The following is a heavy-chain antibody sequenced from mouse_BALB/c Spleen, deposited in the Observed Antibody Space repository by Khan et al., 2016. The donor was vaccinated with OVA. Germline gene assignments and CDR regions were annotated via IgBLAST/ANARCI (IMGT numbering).Heavy chain of an antibody. CDR1: GDSITSGY. J-gene: IGHJ3*01. CDR2: INYSGGT. Sequence: EVQLQESGPSLVKPSQTLSLTCSVTGDSITSGYWNWIQKFPGNELEYMGYINYSGGTYYNPSLKSRISITRDTSKNQYYLQLKSATTEDTAIFYCAGYGSYFAYWGQGTLVTVSA. V-gene: IGHV3-8*02. CDR3: AGYGSYFAY. D-gene: IGHD1-1*01.